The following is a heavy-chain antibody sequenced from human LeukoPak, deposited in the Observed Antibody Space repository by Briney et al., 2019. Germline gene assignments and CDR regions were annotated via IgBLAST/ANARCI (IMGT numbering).Heavy chain of an antibody. CDR2: IIPIFGTA. J-gene: IGHJ4*02. CDR3: ARGRYDSSGYYLIDY. CDR1: GGTFSSYA. Sequence: SSVKVSCKASGGTFSSYAISWVRQAPGQGLEWMGGIIPIFGTANYAQKFQGRVTITTDESTSTAYMELSSLRSEDTAVYYCARGRYDSSGYYLIDYWGQGTLVTVSS. D-gene: IGHD3-22*01. V-gene: IGHV1-69*05.